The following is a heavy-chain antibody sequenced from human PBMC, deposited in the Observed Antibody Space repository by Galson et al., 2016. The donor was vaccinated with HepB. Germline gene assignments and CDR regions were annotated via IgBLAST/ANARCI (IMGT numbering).Heavy chain of an antibody. CDR1: GFTFSSYS. Sequence: SLRLSCAASGFTFSSYSMNWVRQAPGKGLEWVSSISSSSSCIYYADSVKGRFTISRDNAKNSLYLQMNSLRTGDTAVYYCARSRIPGYCAAAVCHSFDYWGQGTLVTVSS. J-gene: IGHJ4*02. CDR3: ARSRIPGYCAAAVCHSFDY. V-gene: IGHV3-21*01. CDR2: ISSSSSCI. D-gene: IGHD2-8*02.